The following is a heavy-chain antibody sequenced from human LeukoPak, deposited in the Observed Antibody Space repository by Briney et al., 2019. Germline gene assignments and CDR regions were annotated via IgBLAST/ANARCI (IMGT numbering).Heavy chain of an antibody. CDR1: GGSFSGYY. Sequence: PSETLSLTRAVYGGSFSGYYWSWIRQPPGKGLEWIGEINHSGSTNYNPSLKSRVTISVDTSKNQFSLKLSSVTAADTAVYYCARGLTGGHRTDLKDYYYYYYMDVWGKGATVTVSS. V-gene: IGHV4-34*01. D-gene: IGHD2-8*02. CDR2: INHSGST. J-gene: IGHJ6*03. CDR3: ARGLTGGHRTDLKDYYYYYYMDV.